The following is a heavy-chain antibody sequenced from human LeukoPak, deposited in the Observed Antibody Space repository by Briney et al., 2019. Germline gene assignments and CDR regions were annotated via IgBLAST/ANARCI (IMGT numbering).Heavy chain of an antibody. CDR3: ARQQYGGNSHLIDY. CDR2: IIPIFGTA. Sequence: SVKVSCKASGYTFTSYFMHWVRQAPGQGLEWMGGIIPIFGTANYAQKFQGRVTITADESTSTAYMELCSLRSEDTAVYYCARQQYGGNSHLIDYWGQGTLVTVSS. V-gene: IGHV1-69*13. D-gene: IGHD4-23*01. J-gene: IGHJ4*02. CDR1: GYTFTSYF.